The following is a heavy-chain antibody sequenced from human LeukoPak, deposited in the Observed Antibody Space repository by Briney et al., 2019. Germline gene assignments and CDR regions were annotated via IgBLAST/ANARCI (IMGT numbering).Heavy chain of an antibody. Sequence: GGSLSLLHGVWGLPFRHAWLMGVRQPPARGREGVGRIKSKTDTGTTDYAAPVKGRFTISRDDSKNTLYLQMNRLKTENTAVYYCTTADRGVFDYWGEGTLVTASS. CDR2: IKSKTDTGTT. CDR1: GLPFRHAW. V-gene: IGHV3-15*01. J-gene: IGHJ4*02. CDR3: TTADRGVFDY. D-gene: IGHD3-10*01.